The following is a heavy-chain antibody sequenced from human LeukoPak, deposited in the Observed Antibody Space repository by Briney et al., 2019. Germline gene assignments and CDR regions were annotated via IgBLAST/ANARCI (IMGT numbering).Heavy chain of an antibody. CDR3: ARAYMTATRHFDS. V-gene: IGHV1-69*13. CDR2: IIPIFGTP. D-gene: IGHD2-21*02. CDR1: GYSFSTHW. J-gene: IGHJ4*02. Sequence: ASVKVSCKASGYSFSTHWMHWVRQAPGQGLEWMGGIIPIFGTPHYAQKFQDRVTITADASTSTAYMELSSLRSEDTAVYYCARAYMTATRHFDSWGQGTLVTVSS.